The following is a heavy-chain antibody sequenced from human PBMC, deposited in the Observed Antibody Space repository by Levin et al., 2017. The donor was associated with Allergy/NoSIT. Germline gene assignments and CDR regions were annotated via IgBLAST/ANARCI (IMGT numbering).Heavy chain of an antibody. CDR1: GFTFSSYG. CDR3: ARDHGVRQLNYYDYGMDV. V-gene: IGHV3-33*01. D-gene: IGHD3-10*01. J-gene: IGHJ6*02. Sequence: GESLKISCAASGFTFSSYGMHWVRQAPGKGLEWVAVIWYDGSNKYYADSVKGRFTISRDNSKNTLYLQMNSLRAEDTAVYYCARDHGVRQLNYYDYGMDVWGQGTTVTVSS. CDR2: IWYDGSNK.